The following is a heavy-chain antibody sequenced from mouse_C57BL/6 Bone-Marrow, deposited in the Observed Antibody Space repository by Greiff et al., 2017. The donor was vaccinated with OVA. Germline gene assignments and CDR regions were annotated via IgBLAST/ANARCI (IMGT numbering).Heavy chain of an antibody. Sequence: QVQLQQSGAELVRPGTSVKVSCKASGYAFTNYLIEGVKKRPGQGLEWIGVINPGSGGTNYNEKFKGKATLTADKSSSTAYMQLSSLTSEDSAVYFCAREGRSYYYGSSYYAMDYWGQGTSVTVSS. CDR3: AREGRSYYYGSSYYAMDY. J-gene: IGHJ4*01. CDR2: INPGSGGT. V-gene: IGHV1-54*01. D-gene: IGHD1-1*01. CDR1: GYAFTNYL.